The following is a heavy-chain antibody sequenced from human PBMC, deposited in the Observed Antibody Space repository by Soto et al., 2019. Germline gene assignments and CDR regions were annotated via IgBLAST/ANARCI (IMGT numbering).Heavy chain of an antibody. J-gene: IGHJ5*02. CDR3: AGGWRGYYSSVSWFDP. D-gene: IGHD3-22*01. CDR2: IIPIFGTA. V-gene: IGHV1-69*01. Sequence: QVQLVQSGAEVKKPGSSVKVSCKASGGTFSSYAISWVRQAPGQGLEWMGGIIPIFGTANYAQKFQGRVTIPADESTSTAYMELSSLRSEDTAVYYCAGGWRGYYSSVSWFDPWGQGTLVTVSS. CDR1: GGTFSSYA.